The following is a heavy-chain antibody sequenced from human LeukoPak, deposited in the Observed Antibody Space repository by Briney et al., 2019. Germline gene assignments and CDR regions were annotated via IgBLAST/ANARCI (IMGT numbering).Heavy chain of an antibody. D-gene: IGHD6-13*01. CDR1: GFTFTSSA. Sequence: SVKVSCKASGFTFTSSAMQWVRQARGQRLEWIGWNVVGSGNTNYAQKFQERVTITRDMSTSTAYMELSSLRSEDTAVYYCARVDSSSWYHYYMDVWGKGTTVTVSS. CDR3: ARVDSSSWYHYYMDV. J-gene: IGHJ6*03. CDR2: NVVGSGNT. V-gene: IGHV1-58*02.